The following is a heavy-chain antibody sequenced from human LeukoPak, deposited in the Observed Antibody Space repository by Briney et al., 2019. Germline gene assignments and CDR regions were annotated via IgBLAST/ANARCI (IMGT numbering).Heavy chain of an antibody. V-gene: IGHV3-74*01. D-gene: IGHD5-12*01. J-gene: IGHJ4*02. Sequence: GGSLRLSCAASGFTFRSYWMHWIRQIPVKGLVWVSRINGDGTSTSYADSVKGRFTISRDNGKTELYLQMNSLGAEDTAVYYCAVKGGYNDWDAPFDFWGQGTLVTVSS. CDR3: AVKGGYNDWDAPFDF. CDR1: GFTFRSYW. CDR2: INGDGTST.